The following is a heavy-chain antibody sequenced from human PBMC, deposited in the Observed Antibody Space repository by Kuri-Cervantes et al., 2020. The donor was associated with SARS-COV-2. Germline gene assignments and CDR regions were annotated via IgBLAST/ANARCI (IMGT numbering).Heavy chain of an antibody. D-gene: IGHD3-22*01. CDR2: IIPILGIA. CDR3: ARDLSYYDSSGYYLDAFDI. J-gene: IGHJ3*02. CDR1: GGTFSSYA. V-gene: IGHV1-69*10. Sequence: SVKVSCKASGGTFSSYAISWVRQAPGQGLEWMGGIIPILGIANYAQKFQGRVTITADKSTSTAYMELSSLRSEDTAVYYCARDLSYYDSSGYYLDAFDIWGQGTMVTVSS.